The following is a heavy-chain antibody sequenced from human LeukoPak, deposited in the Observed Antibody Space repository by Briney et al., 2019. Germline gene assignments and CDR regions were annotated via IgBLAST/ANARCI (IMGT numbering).Heavy chain of an antibody. CDR3: ARASGYSYGYVTDY. Sequence: GGSLRLSCAASGFTFSSYWMSWVRQAPGKGLEWVANIKQDGSEKYYVDSVKGRFTISRDNAKNSLYLQMNSLRAEDTAVYYCARASGYSYGYVTDYWGQGTLVTVSS. V-gene: IGHV3-7*01. CDR2: IKQDGSEK. CDR1: GFTFSSYW. D-gene: IGHD5-18*01. J-gene: IGHJ4*02.